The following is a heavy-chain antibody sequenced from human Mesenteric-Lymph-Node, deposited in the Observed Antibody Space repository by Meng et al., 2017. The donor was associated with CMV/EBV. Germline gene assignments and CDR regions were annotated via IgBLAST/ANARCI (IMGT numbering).Heavy chain of an antibody. CDR3: AQKVGAFDI. D-gene: IGHD1-26*01. CDR2: INHSRST. CDR1: GESFGGYY. J-gene: IGHJ3*02. Sequence: LSLTCAVYGESFGGYYWSWIRRPPGKELEWVGEINHSRSTNYNPSLKSRVTISVDTSKNQFSLKLSSVTAADTAVYYCAQKVGAFDIWGQGTMVTVSS. V-gene: IGHV4-34*01.